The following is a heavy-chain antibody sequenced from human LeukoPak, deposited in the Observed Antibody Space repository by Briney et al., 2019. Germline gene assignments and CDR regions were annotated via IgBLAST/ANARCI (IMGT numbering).Heavy chain of an antibody. J-gene: IGHJ4*02. V-gene: IGHV1-18*01. CDR1: GYTFTSYG. D-gene: IGHD3-9*01. CDR2: ISAYNDNT. CDR3: ARVHYDILTGYSYFDY. Sequence: ASVKVSCKASGYTFTSYGISWVRQAPGHGLEWIGWISAYNDNTNYAQKLQGRVTMTTDTSTSTAYMELRSLRSDDTAVYYCARVHYDILTGYSYFDYWGQGTLVTVSS.